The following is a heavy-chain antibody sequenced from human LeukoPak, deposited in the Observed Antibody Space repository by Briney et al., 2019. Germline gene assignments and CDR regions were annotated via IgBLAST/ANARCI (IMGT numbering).Heavy chain of an antibody. Sequence: GGSLRLSCAASGFTFSDFGMHWVRQAPGRGLEWVAVIWYDGSNKYYADSVKGRFTISRDNSKNTLYLEMNSLRVEDTAVYYCARDRYADYWGQGTLVTVSS. D-gene: IGHD3-16*02. V-gene: IGHV3-33*01. CDR2: IWYDGSNK. CDR1: GFTFSDFG. CDR3: ARDRYADY. J-gene: IGHJ4*02.